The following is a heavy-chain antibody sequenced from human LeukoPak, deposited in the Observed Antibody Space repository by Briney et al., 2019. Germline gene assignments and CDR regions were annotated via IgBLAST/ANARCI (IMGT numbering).Heavy chain of an antibody. CDR3: ARRLHYYDSSGYPTRSGYYFDY. V-gene: IGHV4-34*01. Sequence: SETLSLTCAVYGGSFSGYYWSWIRQPPGKGLEWIGEINHSGSTNYNPSLKSRVTISVDTSKNQFSLKLSSVTAADTAVYYCARRLHYYDSSGYPTRSGYYFDYWGQGTLVTVSS. CDR1: GGSFSGYY. D-gene: IGHD3-22*01. J-gene: IGHJ4*02. CDR2: INHSGST.